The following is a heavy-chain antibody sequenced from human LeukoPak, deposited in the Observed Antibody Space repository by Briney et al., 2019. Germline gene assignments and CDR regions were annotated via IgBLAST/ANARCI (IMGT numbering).Heavy chain of an antibody. CDR1: GGSIRSSYYY. Sequence: PSETLSLTCTVSGGSIRSSYYYWGWIRQPPGKGLEWIGSIYDSGSTYYNPSLKSRVTISVDTSKNQFSLKLSSVTAADTAVYYCARFGTYWGQGTLVTVSS. V-gene: IGHV4-39*07. J-gene: IGHJ4*02. CDR2: IYDSGST. CDR3: ARFGTY. D-gene: IGHD3-10*01.